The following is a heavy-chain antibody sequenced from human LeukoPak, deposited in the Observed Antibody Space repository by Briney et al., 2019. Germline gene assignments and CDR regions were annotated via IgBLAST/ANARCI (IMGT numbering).Heavy chain of an antibody. CDR2: INPDGSFT. Sequence: PGRSLRLSCVASGFSFDDYGMHWVRQAPGKGLVWVSRINPDGSFTNYADSVKGRFTISRDNAKNTLYLQMDSLRAEDTAVYYCARGRYYDSSGHGAFDIWGQGTMVTVSS. J-gene: IGHJ3*02. D-gene: IGHD3-22*01. V-gene: IGHV3-74*01. CDR1: GFSFDDYG. CDR3: ARGRYYDSSGHGAFDI.